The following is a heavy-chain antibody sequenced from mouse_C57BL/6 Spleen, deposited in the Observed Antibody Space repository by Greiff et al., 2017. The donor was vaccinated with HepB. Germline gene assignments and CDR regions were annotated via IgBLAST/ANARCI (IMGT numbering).Heavy chain of an antibody. Sequence: EVQLQESGGGLVQPKGSLKLSCAASGFSFNTYAMNWVRQAPGKGLEWVARIRSKSNNYATYYADSVKDRFTISRDDSESMLYLQMNNLKTEDTAMYYCVRQEDWDYAMDYGGQGTSVTVSS. CDR1: GFSFNTYA. J-gene: IGHJ4*01. CDR2: IRSKSNNYAT. D-gene: IGHD4-1*01. V-gene: IGHV10-1*01. CDR3: VRQEDWDYAMDY.